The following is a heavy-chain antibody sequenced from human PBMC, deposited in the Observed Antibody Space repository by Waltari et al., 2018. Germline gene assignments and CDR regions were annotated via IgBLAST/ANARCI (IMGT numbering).Heavy chain of an antibody. J-gene: IGHJ2*01. CDR3: AGTYYYDSPFDL. V-gene: IGHV4-59*01. Sequence: QVQLQESGPGLVKPSETLSLTCTVSGGSISSYYWSWNRQPPGKGLGWIGYIYYSGSTNHHPSPKSRVTISVDTSKNQFSLKLSSVTAADTAVYYCAGTYYYDSPFDLWGRGTLVTVSS. D-gene: IGHD3-22*01. CDR2: IYYSGST. CDR1: GGSISSYY.